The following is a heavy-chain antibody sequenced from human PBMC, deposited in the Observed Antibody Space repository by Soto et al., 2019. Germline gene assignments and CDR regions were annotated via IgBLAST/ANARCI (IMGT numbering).Heavy chain of an antibody. J-gene: IGHJ4*02. CDR2: INWNGGST. Sequence: GGSLRLSSAASGFTFDDYGMSWVRQAPGKGLEWVSGINWNGGSTGYADSVKGRFTISRDNAKNSLYLQMNSLRAEDTALYYCARTYYDTSGYKYWGQGTLVTVSS. CDR3: ARTYYDTSGYKY. D-gene: IGHD3-22*01. CDR1: GFTFDDYG. V-gene: IGHV3-20*04.